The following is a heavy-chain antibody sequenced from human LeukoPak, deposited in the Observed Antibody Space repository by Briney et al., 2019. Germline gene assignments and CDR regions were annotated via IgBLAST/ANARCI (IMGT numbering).Heavy chain of an antibody. J-gene: IGHJ4*02. D-gene: IGHD2-8*01. V-gene: IGHV3-23*01. CDR3: AKDRSFINEVCHRDFDY. CDR2: ISGSGGST. CDR1: GFIFSSYA. Sequence: GGSLRLSCAASGFIFSSYAMSWVRQAPGKGLEWVSTISGSGGSTYYADSVKGRFTISRDDSKNTVYLQMNSLRAEDTALYYCAKDRSFINEVCHRDFDYRGPGNLGTVSS.